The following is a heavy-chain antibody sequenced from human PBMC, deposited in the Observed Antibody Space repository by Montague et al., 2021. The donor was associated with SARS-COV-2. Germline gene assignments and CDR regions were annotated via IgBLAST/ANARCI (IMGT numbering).Heavy chain of an antibody. CDR2: ISGDGAAA. V-gene: IGHV3-23*01. Sequence: SLRLSCAASGFTFGDYAISWVRQAPGKGLEWVASISGDGAAAYYAESVLGRFAISRDNSKNTVLLQMDSLRVKDAAVYYCAKALYSGGFFFKSGSDFWGQGTLVTVSS. CDR3: AKALYSGGFFFKSGSDF. J-gene: IGHJ4*02. CDR1: GFTFGDYA. D-gene: IGHD6-19*01.